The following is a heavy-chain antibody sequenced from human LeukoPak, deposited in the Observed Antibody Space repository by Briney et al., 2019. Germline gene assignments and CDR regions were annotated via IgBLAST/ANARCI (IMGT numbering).Heavy chain of an antibody. CDR2: IYHSGST. Sequence: SETLSLTCTVSGGSISSYYWSWIRQPPGKGLEWIGYIYHSGSTYYNPSLKSRVTISVDRSKNQFSLKLSSVTAADTAVYYCARGVGIAAAGNWFDPWGQGTLVTVSS. CDR1: GGSISSYY. D-gene: IGHD6-13*01. CDR3: ARGVGIAAAGNWFDP. J-gene: IGHJ5*02. V-gene: IGHV4-59*12.